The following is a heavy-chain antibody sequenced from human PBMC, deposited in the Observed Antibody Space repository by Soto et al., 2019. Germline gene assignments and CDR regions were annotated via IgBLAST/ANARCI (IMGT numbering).Heavy chain of an antibody. CDR2: IYYSGST. Sequence: SETLSLTCTVSGGSISSGDYYWSWIRQPPGKGLEWIGYIYYSGSTNYNPSLKSRVTISVDTSKNQFSLKLSSVTAADTAVYYCARTEVATMVRGVIITWNPWFDPWGQGTLVTVSS. V-gene: IGHV4-61*08. J-gene: IGHJ5*02. CDR3: ARTEVATMVRGVIITWNPWFDP. CDR1: GGSISSGDYY. D-gene: IGHD3-10*01.